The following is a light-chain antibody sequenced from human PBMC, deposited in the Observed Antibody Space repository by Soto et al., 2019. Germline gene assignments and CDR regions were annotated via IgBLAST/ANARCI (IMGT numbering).Light chain of an antibody. CDR3: HQYGSSPPYS. V-gene: IGKV3-20*01. CDR2: GAS. J-gene: IGKJ2*03. CDR1: QNVARSN. Sequence: EIVLTQSPDTLSLSPGERATLSCRATQNVARSNLAWYQHRPGQAPRLLISGASTRAADTPDRFSGSGSGAQFTLTISRLEPEDFAVYYCHQYGSSPPYSFGQRTRLEI.